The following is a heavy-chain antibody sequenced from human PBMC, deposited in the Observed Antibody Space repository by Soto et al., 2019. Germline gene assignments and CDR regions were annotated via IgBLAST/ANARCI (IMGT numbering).Heavy chain of an antibody. Sequence: QVQLVQSGAEVKKPGASVKVSCKASGYTFTTSDINWVRQASGQGLEWMGWMNPNSGRTDYAQKFQGRATLTRDTTASTAYMELSNLRSEDTAVSYRARLAFITLVRRVLRYLYNYYYIDVWGTGTTVTVSS. CDR1: GYTFTTSD. CDR2: MNPNSGRT. CDR3: ARLAFITLVRRVLRYLYNYYYIDV. D-gene: IGHD3-10*01. V-gene: IGHV1-8*01. J-gene: IGHJ6*03.